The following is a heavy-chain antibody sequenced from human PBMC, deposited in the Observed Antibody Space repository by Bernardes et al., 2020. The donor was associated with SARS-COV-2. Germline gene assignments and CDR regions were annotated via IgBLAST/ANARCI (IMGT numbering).Heavy chain of an antibody. D-gene: IGHD3-22*01. J-gene: IGHJ4*02. V-gene: IGHV3-30*18. Sequence: GGSLRLSCAASRFTFSTYAMHWVRQAPGKGLEWVAGISFDGSTKYYADSVKGRFTISRDNSKSTLYLQMNSLTAEDTAVFYCAKSGGSGYLYCFDSWGQGTLVTVSS. CDR3: AKSGGSGYLYCFDS. CDR2: ISFDGSTK. CDR1: RFTFSTYA.